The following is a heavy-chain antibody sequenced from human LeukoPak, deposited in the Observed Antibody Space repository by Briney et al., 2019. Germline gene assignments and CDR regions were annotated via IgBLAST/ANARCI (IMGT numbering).Heavy chain of an antibody. Sequence: GGSLRLSCVASGFTFSSHAMSWVRQAPGKGLEWVSTVGTGFDTYYTDPVKGRFTNSRDNSKNTLSLQMSSLRAEDTATYYCTKNVPGRAIDYWGQGTLVTVSS. D-gene: IGHD2-15*01. CDR3: TKNVPGRAIDY. J-gene: IGHJ4*02. CDR1: GFTFSSHA. CDR2: VGTGFDT. V-gene: IGHV3-23*01.